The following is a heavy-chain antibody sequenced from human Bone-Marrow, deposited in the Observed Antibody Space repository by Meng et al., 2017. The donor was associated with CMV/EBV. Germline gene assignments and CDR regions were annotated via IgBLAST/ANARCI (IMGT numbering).Heavy chain of an antibody. D-gene: IGHD2-15*01. CDR2: ISSSSSYI. CDR3: ARGTAQYVVVVVVATRVSAFDI. V-gene: IGHV3-21*01. J-gene: IGHJ3*02. Sequence: GESLKISCAASGFTFSSYSMNWVRQAPGKGLEWVSSISSSSSYIYYADSVKGRFTISRDNAKNSLYLQMNSLRAEDTAVYYCARGTAQYVVVVVVATRVSAFDIWGQGTMVTVSS. CDR1: GFTFSSYS.